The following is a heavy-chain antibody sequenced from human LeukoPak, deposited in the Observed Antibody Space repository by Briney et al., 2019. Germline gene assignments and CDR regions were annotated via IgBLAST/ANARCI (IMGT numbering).Heavy chain of an antibody. D-gene: IGHD3-9*01. Sequence: GGSLRLSCAASGFTFSSYAMNWVRQAPGKGLEWVSYISSSSSTIYYADSVKGRFTISRDNAKNSLYLQMNSLRAEDTAVYYCARDGDYDILTGYLNGDAFDIWGQGTMVTVSS. CDR3: ARDGDYDILTGYLNGDAFDI. J-gene: IGHJ3*02. V-gene: IGHV3-48*01. CDR1: GFTFSSYA. CDR2: ISSSSSTI.